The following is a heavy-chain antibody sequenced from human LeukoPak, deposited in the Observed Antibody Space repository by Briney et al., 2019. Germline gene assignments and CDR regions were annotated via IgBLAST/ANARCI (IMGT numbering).Heavy chain of an antibody. CDR1: GFTFSSYG. V-gene: IGHV3-33*01. CDR2: IWYGGSNK. CDR3: ARDQVTPAAAGTRYFDY. J-gene: IGHJ4*02. Sequence: GGSLRLSCAASGFTFSSYGMHWVRQAPGKGLEWVAVIWYGGSNKYYADSVKGRFTISRDNSKNTLYLQMNSLRAEDTAVYYCARDQVTPAAAGTRYFDYWGQGTLVTVSS. D-gene: IGHD6-13*01.